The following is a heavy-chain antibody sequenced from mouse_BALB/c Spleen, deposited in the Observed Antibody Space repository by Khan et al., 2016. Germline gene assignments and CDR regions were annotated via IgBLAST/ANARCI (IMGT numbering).Heavy chain of an antibody. Sequence: EVELVESGGGLVKPGGPLKLSCAASGFTFSYYALSWVRQTPEKRLEWVATISSGGTYPYYPDSVKGRFTISRDNAKNTLYLQMSSLRSEDSAMYYCARRKGTTAYYFDSWGQGTTLTVSS. CDR2: ISSGGTYP. CDR1: GFTFSYYA. D-gene: IGHD1-2*01. J-gene: IGHJ2*01. CDR3: ARRKGTTAYYFDS. V-gene: IGHV5-9-3*01.